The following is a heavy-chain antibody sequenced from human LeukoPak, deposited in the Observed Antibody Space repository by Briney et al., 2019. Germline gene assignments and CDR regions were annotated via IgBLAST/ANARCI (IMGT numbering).Heavy chain of an antibody. V-gene: IGHV3-74*01. CDR2: INSDGSST. D-gene: IGHD3-9*01. CDR3: AREGVDYYDILTGYTPVY. CDR1: GFTFSSYW. Sequence: PGGSLRLSCAASGFTFSSYWMHWVRQAPGKGLVWVSRINSDGSSTSYADSVKGRFTISRDNSKNTLYLQMNSLRAEDTAVYYCAREGVDYYDILTGYTPVYWGQGTLVTVSS. J-gene: IGHJ4*02.